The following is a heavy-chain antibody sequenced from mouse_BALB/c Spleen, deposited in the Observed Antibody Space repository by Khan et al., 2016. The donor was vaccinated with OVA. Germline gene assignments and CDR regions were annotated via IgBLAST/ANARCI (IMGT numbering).Heavy chain of an antibody. D-gene: IGHD1-1*01. V-gene: IGHV5-6*01. Sequence: EVELVESGGDLVKPGGSLKLSCAASGFTFSTYGMSWVHQTPDKRLEWVATVTTGGSYTYYPDSVKGRFTISRDNAKNTLYLQMSSLKSEDTAMFYCVRLAYYYDSEGFAYWGQGTLVTVSA. CDR2: VTTGGSYT. J-gene: IGHJ3*01. CDR3: VRLAYYYDSEGFAY. CDR1: GFTFSTYG.